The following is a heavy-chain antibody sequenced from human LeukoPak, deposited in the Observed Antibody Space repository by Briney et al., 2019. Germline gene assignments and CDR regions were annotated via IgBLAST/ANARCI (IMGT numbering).Heavy chain of an antibody. CDR1: GFTFSSNW. D-gene: IGHD2-8*01. CDR3: VRDGEACTNGVCSLFRY. J-gene: IGHJ4*02. Sequence: PGGSPRLSCSAPGFTFSSNWMSWVRQAPGKGLEWVANIRPDGSGKNYADSLKGRLTISRDNAKNSLYLQMNSLGAEDTAVYYCVRDGEACTNGVCSLFRYWGRGTLVTVSS. V-gene: IGHV3-7*01. CDR2: IRPDGSGK.